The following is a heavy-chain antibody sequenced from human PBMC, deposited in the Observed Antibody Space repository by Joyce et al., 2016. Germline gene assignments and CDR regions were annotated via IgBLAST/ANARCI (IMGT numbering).Heavy chain of an antibody. J-gene: IGHJ4*02. D-gene: IGHD1-26*01. CDR2: IYPGDSKP. CDR1: GYYFISYW. V-gene: IGHV5-51*01. CDR3: VRQVVGDKDY. Sequence: EVQLVQSGAELKKPGESLKISCEASGYYFISYWIGWVRQLPGKGLEWMGIIYPGDSKPRYGPSFEGQVTISADKSINTAYLEWSSLKASDTAIYYCVRQVVGDKDYWGQGTLVTVSS.